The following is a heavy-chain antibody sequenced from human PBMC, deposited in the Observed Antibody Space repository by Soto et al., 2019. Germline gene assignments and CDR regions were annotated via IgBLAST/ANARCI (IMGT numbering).Heavy chain of an antibody. Sequence: PGESLKISCKGSGYSFTSYWIGWVRQMPGKGLEWMGIIYPGDSDTRYSPSFQGQVTISADKSISTAYLQWSSLKASDTAMYYCASSSRRGYSYGDYYYYYYMDVWGKGTTVTVSS. CDR1: GYSFTSYW. J-gene: IGHJ6*03. CDR3: ASSSRRGYSYGDYYYYYYMDV. CDR2: IYPGDSDT. D-gene: IGHD5-18*01. V-gene: IGHV5-51*01.